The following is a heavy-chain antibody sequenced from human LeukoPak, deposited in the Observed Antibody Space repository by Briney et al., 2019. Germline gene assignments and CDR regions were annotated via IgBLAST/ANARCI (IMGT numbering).Heavy chain of an antibody. V-gene: IGHV3-21*01. J-gene: IGHJ4*02. CDR3: ARAHTIFGVVPFDY. CDR1: GFTFSSYS. D-gene: IGHD3-3*01. CDR2: ISSSSSYI. Sequence: GGSLRLSCAASGFTFSSYSMNWVRQAPGKGLEWVSSISSSSSYIYYADSVKGRFTISRDNAKNSLYLQTNSLRAEDTAVYYCARAHTIFGVVPFDYWGQGTLVTVSS.